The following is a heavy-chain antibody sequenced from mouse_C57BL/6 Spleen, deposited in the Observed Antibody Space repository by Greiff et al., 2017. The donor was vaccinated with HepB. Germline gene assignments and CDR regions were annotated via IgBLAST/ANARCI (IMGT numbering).Heavy chain of an antibody. Sequence: EVKLMESGPGLAKPSQTLSLTCSVTGYSITSDYWNWIRKFPGNKLEYMGYISYSGSTYYNPSLKSRISITRDTSKNQYYLQLNSVTTEDTATYYCARYRDYSNYDWYFEVWGTGTTVTVSS. V-gene: IGHV3-8*01. J-gene: IGHJ1*03. D-gene: IGHD2-5*01. CDR2: ISYSGST. CDR1: GYSITSDY. CDR3: ARYRDYSNYDWYFEV.